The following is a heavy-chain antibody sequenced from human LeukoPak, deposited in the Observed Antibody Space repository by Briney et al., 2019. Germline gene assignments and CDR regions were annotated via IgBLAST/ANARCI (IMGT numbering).Heavy chain of an antibody. CDR1: GFTFSSYA. V-gene: IGHV3-23*01. J-gene: IGHJ4*02. CDR3: AKDLQSSWYVHYFDY. Sequence: GGSLRLSRAASGFTFSSYAMSWVRQAPGKGLEWVSAISGSGGSTYYADSVKGRFTISRDNSKNTLYLQMNSLRAEDTAVYYCAKDLQSSWYVHYFDYWGQGTLVTVSS. D-gene: IGHD6-13*01. CDR2: ISGSGGST.